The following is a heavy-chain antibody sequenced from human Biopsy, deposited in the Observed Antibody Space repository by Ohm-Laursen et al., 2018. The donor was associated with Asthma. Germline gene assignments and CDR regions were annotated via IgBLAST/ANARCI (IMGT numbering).Heavy chain of an antibody. J-gene: IGHJ3*02. CDR3: ARTYYDFLTGQVNDAFAM. CDR2: INAGNGNT. Sequence: ASVKVSCKASGYTFINYAIHWVRQAPGQRLEWLGWINAGNGNTKYSQKFQGRVTISRDTSASTAYMDLSRLRSEDTAVYYCARTYYDFLTGQVNDAFAMWGQGTMVTVSS. D-gene: IGHD3-9*01. V-gene: IGHV1-3*01. CDR1: GYTFINYA.